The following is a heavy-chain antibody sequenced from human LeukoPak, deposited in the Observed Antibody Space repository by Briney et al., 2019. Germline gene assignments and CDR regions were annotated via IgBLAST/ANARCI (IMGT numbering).Heavy chain of an antibody. Sequence: GGSLRLSCAASGFTVSSNYMSWVRQAPGKGLEWVSVIYSGGSTYYADSVKGRFTISRDNSKNTLYLQMNSLRAEDTAVYYCASTYYYDTPEGSGMDVWGQGTTVTVSS. CDR3: ASTYYYDTPEGSGMDV. D-gene: IGHD3-22*01. J-gene: IGHJ6*02. CDR1: GFTVSSNY. V-gene: IGHV3-66*01. CDR2: IYSGGST.